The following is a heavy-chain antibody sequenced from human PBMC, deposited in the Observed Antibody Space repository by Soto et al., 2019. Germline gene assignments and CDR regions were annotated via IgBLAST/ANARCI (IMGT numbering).Heavy chain of an antibody. CDR3: ARFPVRLYSSSSVEAFDI. CDR1: GGSISSSSYY. J-gene: IGHJ3*02. CDR2: IYYSGST. V-gene: IGHV4-39*01. D-gene: IGHD6-13*01. Sequence: TSETLSLTCTVSGGSISSSSYYWGWIRKPPGKGMEWIGSIYYSGSTYYNPSLKSRVTISVDTSKNQFSLKLSSVTAADTAVYYCARFPVRLYSSSSVEAFDIWGQGTMVTVSS.